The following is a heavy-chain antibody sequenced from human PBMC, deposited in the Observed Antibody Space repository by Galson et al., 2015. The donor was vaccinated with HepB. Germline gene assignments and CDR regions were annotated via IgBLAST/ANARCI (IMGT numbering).Heavy chain of an antibody. Sequence: ETLSLTCSLSGTSISSYYWSWIRQPPGKGLEWIGYIYYTGTTNYNPSLKSRVTISVDTSKNQFSLKLNSVTAADTAVYYCVREKSWDPYYFDYWGQGTLVTVSS. J-gene: IGHJ4*02. D-gene: IGHD1-26*01. CDR3: VREKSWDPYYFDY. V-gene: IGHV4-59*01. CDR1: GTSISSYY. CDR2: IYYTGTT.